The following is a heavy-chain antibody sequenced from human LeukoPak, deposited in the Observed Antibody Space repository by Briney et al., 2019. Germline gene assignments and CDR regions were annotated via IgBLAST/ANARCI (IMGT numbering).Heavy chain of an antibody. V-gene: IGHV1-69*13. D-gene: IGHD3-10*01. CDR3: ARDGALSQFDY. CDR2: IIPIFGTA. CDR1: GYTFTSYG. Sequence: GASVKVSCKASGYTFTSYGISWVRQAPGQGLEWMGGIIPIFGTANYAQKFQGRVTITADESTSTAYMELSSLRSEDTAVYYCARDGALSQFDYWGQGTLVTVSS. J-gene: IGHJ4*02.